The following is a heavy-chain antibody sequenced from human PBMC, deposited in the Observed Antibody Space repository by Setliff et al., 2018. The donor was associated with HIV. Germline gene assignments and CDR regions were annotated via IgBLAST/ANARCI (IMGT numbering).Heavy chain of an antibody. J-gene: IGHJ4*02. Sequence: GGSLRLSCAASGFTFSGYWMHWVRQAPGKGLVWVSRVNSDGSSTTYADSVKGRFTISRDNAKNTLYLQMNSLRAEDTAVYYCARGGSNSWSPFDYWGQGTLVTVSS. D-gene: IGHD6-13*01. CDR2: VNSDGSST. CDR1: GFTFSGYW. CDR3: ARGGSNSWSPFDY. V-gene: IGHV3-74*01.